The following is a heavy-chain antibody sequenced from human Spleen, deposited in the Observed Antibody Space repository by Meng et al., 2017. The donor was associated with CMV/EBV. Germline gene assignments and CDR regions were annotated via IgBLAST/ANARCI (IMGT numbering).Heavy chain of an antibody. V-gene: IGHV4-30-4*08. CDR1: GGSISRGDDH. D-gene: IGHD3-10*01. J-gene: IGHJ4*02. CDR2: IYYSGST. CDR3: ARSITMIGGVGY. Sequence: QVHMQDSGPGPVQPSQTLTLTCTVAGGSISRGDDHWSWIRHPPGKGLEWIGYIYYSGSTYYNPSLKSRVTISVDTSKNQFSLKLSSVTAADTAVYYCARSITMIGGVGYWGQGTLVTVSS.